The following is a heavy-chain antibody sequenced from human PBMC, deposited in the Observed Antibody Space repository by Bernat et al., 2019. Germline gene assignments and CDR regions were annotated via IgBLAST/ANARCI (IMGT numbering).Heavy chain of an antibody. CDR2: INPNSGGT. J-gene: IGHJ4*02. CDR3: ARGGGSVITFGGDRIDS. D-gene: IGHD3-16*01. V-gene: IGHV1-2*04. Sequence: QVQLVQSGAEVKKPGASVRVSCKASGYTFTGYYIHWVRQAPGQGLEWMGWINPNSGGTNYAQKFKGWVTMTRDTSITTAYMELGRLTSDDTAIYYCARGGGSVITFGGDRIDSWGQGTLVTVSS. CDR1: GYTFTGYY.